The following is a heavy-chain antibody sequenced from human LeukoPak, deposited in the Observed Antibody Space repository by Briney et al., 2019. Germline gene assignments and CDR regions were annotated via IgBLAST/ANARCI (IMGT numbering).Heavy chain of an antibody. V-gene: IGHV3-66*01. CDR2: IYSGGST. D-gene: IGHD3-9*01. CDR1: GFTFSDYA. Sequence: PGGSLRLSCAASGFTFSDYAMSWVRQAPGKGLEWVSVIYSGGSTYYADSVKGRFTISRDNSKNTLYLQMNSLRAEDTAVYYCARDEYDILTGYPGDYWGQGTLVTVSS. J-gene: IGHJ4*02. CDR3: ARDEYDILTGYPGDY.